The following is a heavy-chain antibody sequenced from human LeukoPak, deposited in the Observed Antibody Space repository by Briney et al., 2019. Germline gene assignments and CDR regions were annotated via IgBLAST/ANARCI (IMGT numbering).Heavy chain of an antibody. Sequence: SETLSLTCTVSGFYISNRGFCWGWIRQPPGKGLEWIGSICYSGSTCYNPSLKSRVTISVDSSKNQFSLRLSSVTAADTAVYYCARLYIALVPSSNFDNWGQGTLVTVSS. V-gene: IGHV4-39*01. D-gene: IGHD2-2*01. CDR3: ARLYIALVPSSNFDN. J-gene: IGHJ4*02. CDR1: GFYISNRGFC. CDR2: ICYSGST.